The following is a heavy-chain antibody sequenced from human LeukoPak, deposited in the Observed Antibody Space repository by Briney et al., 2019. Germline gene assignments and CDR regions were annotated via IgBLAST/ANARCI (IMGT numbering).Heavy chain of an antibody. J-gene: IGHJ4*02. CDR2: ISYDGSNK. Sequence: GGSLRLSCAASGFTFSSYAMHWVRQAPGKGLEWVAVISYDGSNKYYADSVKGRFTISRDNSKNTLYLQMNSLRAEDTAVYYCAKGQYYYGSGSYPSFDYWGQGTLVTVSS. V-gene: IGHV3-30*04. CDR3: AKGQYYYGSGSYPSFDY. D-gene: IGHD3-10*01. CDR1: GFTFSSYA.